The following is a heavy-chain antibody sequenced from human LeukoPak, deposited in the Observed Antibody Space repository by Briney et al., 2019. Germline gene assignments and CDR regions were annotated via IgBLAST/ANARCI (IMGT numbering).Heavy chain of an antibody. V-gene: IGHV4-59*08. CDR3: ARHSYDFWSDPDRYYFDY. Sequence: SETLSLTCTVSGGSISSYYWSWIRQPPGKGLEWIGYIYYSESTSYNPSLKSRVTISVDTSKNQFSLKLSSVTAADTAVYYCARHSYDFWSDPDRYYFDYWGQGTLVTVSS. CDR1: GGSISSYY. CDR2: IYYSEST. J-gene: IGHJ4*02. D-gene: IGHD3-3*01.